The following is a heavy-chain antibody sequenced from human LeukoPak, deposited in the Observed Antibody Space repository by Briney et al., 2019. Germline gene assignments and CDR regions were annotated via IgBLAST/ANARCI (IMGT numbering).Heavy chain of an antibody. CDR3: ARSLDGYKEDS. Sequence: SQTLSLTCTVSGGSISSGSYYWSWIRQPAGKGLEWIGRIYTSGSTNYNPSLKSRVTISVDTSKNQFSLKLRSVTAADTAVYYCARSLDGYKEDSWGQGTLVTVSS. D-gene: IGHD5-24*01. CDR1: GGSISSGSYY. V-gene: IGHV4-61*02. J-gene: IGHJ4*02. CDR2: IYTSGST.